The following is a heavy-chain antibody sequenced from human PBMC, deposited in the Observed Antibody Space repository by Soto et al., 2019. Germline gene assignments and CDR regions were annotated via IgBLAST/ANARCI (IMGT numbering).Heavy chain of an antibody. CDR2: ISRSSSTI. J-gene: IGHJ1*01. CDR3: ASRGYYDSSGYKYFQH. V-gene: IGHV3-48*02. D-gene: IGHD3-22*01. Sequence: EVQLVESGGGLVQPGGSLRLSCAASGFTFSSYSMNWVRQAPGKGLEWVSYISRSSSTIYYADSVKGRFTISRDNAKNSLYLQMNSLRDEDTAVYYCASRGYYDSSGYKYFQHWGQGTLVTVSS. CDR1: GFTFSSYS.